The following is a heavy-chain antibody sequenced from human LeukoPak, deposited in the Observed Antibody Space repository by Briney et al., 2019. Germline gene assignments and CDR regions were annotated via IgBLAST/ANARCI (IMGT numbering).Heavy chain of an antibody. V-gene: IGHV3-30*02. CDR2: IRYDGSNK. CDR3: AKDPYSSTSRYYYYYYMDV. J-gene: IGHJ6*03. Sequence: GGSLRLSCAASGFTFSSYAMHWVRQAPGKGLEWVAFIRYDGSNKYYADSVKGRFTISRDNSKNTLYLQMNSLRAEDTAVYYCAKDPYSSTSRYYYYYYMDVWGKGTTVTVSS. CDR1: GFTFSSYA. D-gene: IGHD2-2*01.